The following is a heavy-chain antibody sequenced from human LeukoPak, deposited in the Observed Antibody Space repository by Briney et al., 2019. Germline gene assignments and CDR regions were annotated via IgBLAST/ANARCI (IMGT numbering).Heavy chain of an antibody. D-gene: IGHD2-15*01. CDR1: GFTFSSYA. V-gene: IGHV3-30-3*01. CDR2: ISYDGSNK. CDR3: ARMSAEVAAFDY. Sequence: PGGSLRLSCAASGFTFSSYAMHWVRQAPGKGLEWVAVISYDGSNKYYADSVKGRFTISRDNSKNTLYLQMNSLRAEDTAVYYCARMSAEVAAFDYWGQGTLVTVSS. J-gene: IGHJ4*02.